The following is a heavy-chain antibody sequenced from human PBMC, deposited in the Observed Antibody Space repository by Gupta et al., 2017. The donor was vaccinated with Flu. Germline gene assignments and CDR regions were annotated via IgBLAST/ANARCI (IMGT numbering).Heavy chain of an antibody. V-gene: IGHV3-33*01. CDR1: GFIFSSYG. D-gene: IGHD3-3*01. Sequence: QVQLVESGGGVVQPGRSLSPSCAASGFIFSSYGMHWVRQAPGKGLGWWAVIGYNGGTKNYGDSEKGRLTISRDNSRDTLYRQINSLRAEDTAVYYCARGGWDSWSGPLSAFYVWGQGTKVTVSP. CDR3: ARGGWDSWSGPLSAFYV. J-gene: IGHJ3*01. CDR2: IGYNGGTK.